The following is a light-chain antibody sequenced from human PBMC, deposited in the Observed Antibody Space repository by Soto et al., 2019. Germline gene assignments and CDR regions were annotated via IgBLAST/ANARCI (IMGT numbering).Light chain of an antibody. V-gene: IGKV1-5*03. CDR2: KAS. CDR3: QQYNSYPLT. Sequence: DIQMTQSPSTLSASVGDRVTITCRASQNSNSWLAWYQQKPGTAPKLLIYKASSLESGVPSRFSGSGSGTEFTLTISSLQPDDFATYYCQQYNSYPLTFGGGTKVDIK. J-gene: IGKJ4*01. CDR1: QNSNSW.